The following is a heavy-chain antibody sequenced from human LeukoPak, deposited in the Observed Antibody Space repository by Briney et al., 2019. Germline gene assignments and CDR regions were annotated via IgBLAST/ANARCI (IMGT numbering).Heavy chain of an antibody. V-gene: IGHV4-39*07. J-gene: IGHJ5*02. Sequence: RSSETLSLTCTVSGGSIGSSSYYWGWIRQPPGKGLEWIGSIYYSGSTYYNPSLKSRVTISVDTSKNQFSLKLSSVTAADTAVYYCARYHYYGSGSYYNTRMIVHWFDPWGQGTLVTVSS. CDR1: GGSIGSSSYY. CDR2: IYYSGST. CDR3: ARYHYYGSGSYYNTRMIVHWFDP. D-gene: IGHD3-10*01.